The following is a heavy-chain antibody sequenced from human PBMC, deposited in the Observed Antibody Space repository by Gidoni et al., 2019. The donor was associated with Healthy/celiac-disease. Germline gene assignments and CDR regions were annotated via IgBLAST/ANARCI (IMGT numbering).Heavy chain of an antibody. CDR3: ARGRSGITMIVVVIKTGKSYAFDI. J-gene: IGHJ3*02. D-gene: IGHD3-22*01. CDR1: GGSFSGYY. CDR2: INHSGST. V-gene: IGHV4-34*01. Sequence: QVQLQQWGAGLLKPSETLSITCAVYGGSFSGYYWSWLRQPPGKGLEWIGEINHSGSTNYNPSLKSRVTISVDTSKNQFSLKLSSVTAADTAVYYCARGRSGITMIVVVIKTGKSYAFDIWGQGTMVTVSS.